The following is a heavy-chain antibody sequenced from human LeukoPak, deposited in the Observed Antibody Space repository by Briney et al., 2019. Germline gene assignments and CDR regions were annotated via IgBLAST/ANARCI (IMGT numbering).Heavy chain of an antibody. J-gene: IGHJ4*02. Sequence: GGSLRLSCAASGFTFSNYAMHWVRQAPGKGLEWVSSISRDSSYIYYADSVKGRFTIARDNAKNSLYLQMNSLTAEDTAVYYCARLHCSTTSCYGKYYFDYWGQGTLVTVSS. CDR3: ARLHCSTTSCYGKYYFDY. D-gene: IGHD2-2*01. CDR1: GFTFSNYA. V-gene: IGHV3-21*01. CDR2: ISRDSSYI.